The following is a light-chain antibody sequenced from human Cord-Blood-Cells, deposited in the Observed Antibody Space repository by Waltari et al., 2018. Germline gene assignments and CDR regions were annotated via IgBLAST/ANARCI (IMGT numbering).Light chain of an antibody. CDR1: SSDVGGYNY. J-gene: IGLJ3*02. V-gene: IGLV2-14*01. CDR2: NVS. CDR3: SSYTSSSTWV. Sequence: QSALTQPASVSGSPGQSITISCTGTSSDVGGYNYVSLYQQHPGKAPKLIIYNVSNRPSGVSNRFSGSKSGNTASLTISGLQAEDEADYYCSSYTSSSTWVFGGGTKLTVV.